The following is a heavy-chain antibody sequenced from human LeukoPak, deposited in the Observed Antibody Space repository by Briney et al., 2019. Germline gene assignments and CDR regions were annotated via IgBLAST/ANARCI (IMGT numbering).Heavy chain of an antibody. CDR2: IGTAGDT. Sequence: GTSLRLPCAASGFTFSSYDMHWVRQTTGKGLEWVSAIGTAGDTYYPGSVKGRFTISRENAKNSLYLQMNSLRAGDTALYYCARVNRDSTGYYYFDYWGQGTLVTVSS. CDR3: ARVNRDSTGYYYFDY. CDR1: GFTFSSYD. D-gene: IGHD3-22*01. V-gene: IGHV3-13*01. J-gene: IGHJ4*02.